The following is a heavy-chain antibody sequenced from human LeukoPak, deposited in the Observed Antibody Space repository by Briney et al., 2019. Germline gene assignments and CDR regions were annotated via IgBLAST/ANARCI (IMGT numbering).Heavy chain of an antibody. V-gene: IGHV3-30*18. J-gene: IGHJ4*02. CDR3: AKDKSSSGYGYYFDY. Sequence: GGSLRLSCGASGFTFSSYARSCVRQAPGKGLEWVAVLSFDGSNKYYADSVKGRFTISRDNSKDTLYLQMNSLRDEDTAVYYCAKDKSSSGYGYYFDYWGQRTLVTVSS. D-gene: IGHD3-22*01. CDR1: GFTFSSYA. CDR2: LSFDGSNK.